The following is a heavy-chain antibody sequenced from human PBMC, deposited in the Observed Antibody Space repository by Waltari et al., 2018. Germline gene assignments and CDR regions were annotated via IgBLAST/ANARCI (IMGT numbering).Heavy chain of an antibody. CDR2: INNDGSST. CDR3: ARDYGMDV. V-gene: IGHV3-74*01. CDR1: GFTFSTYW. Sequence: EVQLVESGGGLVQPGGSLRLSCAASGFTFSTYWMNWVRQAPGKGLVWVSRINNDGSSTSYAESVKGRFTISRDNARNTLYLQMSSLRVEDTAVYYCARDYGMDVWGQGTTVTVSS. J-gene: IGHJ6*02.